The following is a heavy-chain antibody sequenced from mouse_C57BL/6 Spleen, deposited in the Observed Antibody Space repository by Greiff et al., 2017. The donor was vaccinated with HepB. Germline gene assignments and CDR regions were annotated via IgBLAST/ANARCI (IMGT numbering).Heavy chain of an antibody. Sequence: MQGVESGPGLVQPSQSLSITCTVSGFSLTSYGVHWVRQSPGKGLEWLGVIWSGGSTDYNAAFISRLSISKDNSKSQVFFKMNSLQADDTAIYYCARNVYYGSSSWYFDVWGTGTTVTVSS. V-gene: IGHV2-2*01. J-gene: IGHJ1*03. CDR2: IWSGGST. CDR3: ARNVYYGSSSWYFDV. D-gene: IGHD1-1*01. CDR1: GFSLTSYG.